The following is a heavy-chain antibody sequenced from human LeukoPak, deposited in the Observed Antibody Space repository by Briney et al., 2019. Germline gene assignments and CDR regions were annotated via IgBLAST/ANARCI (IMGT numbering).Heavy chain of an antibody. D-gene: IGHD5-12*01. V-gene: IGHV3-7*01. CDR1: GFTFSSYW. J-gene: IGHJ6*02. CDR3: GRDKKWLQYYYGVDV. CDR2: MNLDGSEK. Sequence: GGSLRLSRAASGFTFSSYWMSWVRQAPGKGLEWLANMNLDGSEKYYVDSVKGRFTISRDNAKNSLYLQMHSLRAEDTAVYYCGRDKKWLQYYYGVDVWGQGTTVTVSS.